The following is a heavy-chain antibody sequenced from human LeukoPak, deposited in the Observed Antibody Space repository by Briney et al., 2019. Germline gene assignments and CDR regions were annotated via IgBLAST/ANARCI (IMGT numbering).Heavy chain of an antibody. CDR1: GFTFSSYS. CDR3: ARDPIAGAFDI. V-gene: IGHV3-21*01. J-gene: IGHJ3*02. Sequence: GGSLRLSCAASGFTFSSYSMNWVRQAPGKGLEWVSSISSSSSYIYYAVSVKGRFTISRDNAKNSLYLQMNSLRAEDTAVYYCARDPIAGAFDIWGQGTMVTVSS. D-gene: IGHD2-21*01. CDR2: ISSSSSYI.